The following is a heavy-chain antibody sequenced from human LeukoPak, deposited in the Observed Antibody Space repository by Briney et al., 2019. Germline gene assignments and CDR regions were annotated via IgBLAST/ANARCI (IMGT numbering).Heavy chain of an antibody. D-gene: IGHD3-22*01. CDR2: INHSGST. V-gene: IGHV4-34*01. CDR1: GGSFSGYY. J-gene: IGHJ5*02. CDR3: ARHRDDSSGYYYNWFDP. Sequence: SETLSLTCAVYGGSFSGYYWSWIRQPPGKGLEWIGEINHSGSTNYNPSLKSRVTISVDTSKNQFSLKLSSVTAADTAVYYCARHRDDSSGYYYNWFDPWGQGTLVTVSS.